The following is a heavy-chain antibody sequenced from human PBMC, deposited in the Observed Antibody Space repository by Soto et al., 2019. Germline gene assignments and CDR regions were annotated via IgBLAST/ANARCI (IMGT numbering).Heavy chain of an antibody. Sequence: EVQLLDSGGGLAQPGGSLRLSCAASGFTFGNYAMNWVRQAPGKGLEWVATVSGNGAVTYYAESVKDRFTISRDNSRSTLYLQMNNLRAEDTAIYFCAKVPASLKTFDYWGQGTLVTVSS. CDR1: GFTFGNYA. D-gene: IGHD2-2*01. V-gene: IGHV3-23*01. CDR2: VSGNGAVT. J-gene: IGHJ4*02. CDR3: AKVPASLKTFDY.